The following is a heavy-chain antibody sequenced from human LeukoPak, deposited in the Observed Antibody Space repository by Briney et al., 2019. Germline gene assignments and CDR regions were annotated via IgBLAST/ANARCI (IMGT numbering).Heavy chain of an antibody. CDR2: IFSDGNI. CDR1: GDSISRSDYY. Sequence: SETLSLTCTVSGDSISRSDYYWGWIRQPPGKGLEWIGGIFSDGNIYYNPSLKSRVTVSIDTSRNQFSLMLSSVTAADTAVYYCARHASISIFGGGVDYWAQGTLVTVSS. V-gene: IGHV4-39*01. D-gene: IGHD3-3*01. CDR3: ARHASISIFGGGVDY. J-gene: IGHJ4*02.